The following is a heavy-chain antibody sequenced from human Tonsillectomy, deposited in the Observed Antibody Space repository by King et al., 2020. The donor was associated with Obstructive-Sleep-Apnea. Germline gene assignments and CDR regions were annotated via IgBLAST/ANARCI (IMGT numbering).Heavy chain of an antibody. CDR1: GFTFSSYA. J-gene: IGHJ4*02. Sequence: VQLVESGGGLVQPGGSLRLSCAASGFTFSSYAMSWVRQAPGQGLEWVSAIIGSAGTTYYADSVKGRFTISRDNSKNPLYLQMNSLRAEDTAVYYCAKEFYGSGSYWGQGTLVTVSS. CDR3: AKEFYGSGSY. D-gene: IGHD3-10*01. V-gene: IGHV3-23*04. CDR2: IIGSAGTT.